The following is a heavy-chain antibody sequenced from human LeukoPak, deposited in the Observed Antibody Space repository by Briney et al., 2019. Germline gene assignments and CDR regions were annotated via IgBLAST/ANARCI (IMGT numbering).Heavy chain of an antibody. V-gene: IGHV4-59*08. D-gene: IGHD3-10*01. CDR3: ARPLWFGELGSFGY. J-gene: IGHJ4*02. Sequence: SETLSLTCTVSGGSISSYYWSWIRQPPGKGLEWIGYFYYSGSTNYNPSLKSRVTISVDTSKNQFSLKLSSVTAADTAVYYCARPLWFGELGSFGYWGQGTLVTVSS. CDR1: GGSISSYY. CDR2: FYYSGST.